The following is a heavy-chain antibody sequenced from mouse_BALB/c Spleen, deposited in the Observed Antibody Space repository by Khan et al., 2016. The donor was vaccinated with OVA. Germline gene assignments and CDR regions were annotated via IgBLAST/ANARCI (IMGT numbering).Heavy chain of an antibody. CDR2: INTYTGEP. CDR1: GYNFTHYG. J-gene: IGHJ4*01. Sequence: QIQLVQSGPELKKPGETVKISCKASGYNFTHYGMNWVKQAPGKGLKWMGWINTYTGEPTYADDFKGRFAFSLETSASTAYLQINNLKNEDTATYFCARPPYFSYVMVYWGQVTSVTVSS. V-gene: IGHV9-3-1*01. CDR3: ARPPYFSYVMVY. D-gene: IGHD2-10*01.